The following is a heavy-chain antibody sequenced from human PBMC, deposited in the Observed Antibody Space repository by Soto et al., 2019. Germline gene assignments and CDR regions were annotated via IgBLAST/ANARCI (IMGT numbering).Heavy chain of an antibody. V-gene: IGHV1-8*01. Sequence: ASVKVSCKASGYTFTSYDINWVRQATGQGLEWMGWMNPNSGNTGYAQKFQGRVTMTRNTSISTAYMELSSLRSEDTAVYYCARIITYYDFWSGYGTAFDIWGQGTMVTVSS. CDR3: ARIITYYDFWSGYGTAFDI. J-gene: IGHJ3*02. D-gene: IGHD3-3*01. CDR2: MNPNSGNT. CDR1: GYTFTSYD.